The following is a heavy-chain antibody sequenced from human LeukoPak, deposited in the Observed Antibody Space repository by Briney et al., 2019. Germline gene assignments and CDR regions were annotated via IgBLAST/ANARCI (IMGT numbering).Heavy chain of an antibody. Sequence: ASVKLSCKASGGTFSSYAISLVRQAPGQGLEWMGGFIPIFGTENYAQKFRGRVTITADQSTRTAYMELTSLRSEDTAVYYCARDNDSRDPPHFDYWGQGNLVTVSS. CDR2: FIPIFGTE. D-gene: IGHD3-16*01. CDR3: ARDNDSRDPPHFDY. CDR1: GGTFSSYA. J-gene: IGHJ4*02. V-gene: IGHV1-69*13.